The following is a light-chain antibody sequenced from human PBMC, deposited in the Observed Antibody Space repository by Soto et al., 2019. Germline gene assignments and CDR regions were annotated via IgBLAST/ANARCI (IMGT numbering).Light chain of an antibody. CDR1: QSVRSN. CDR2: GAS. Sequence: EIVMTQSPATLSVSPGERATLACRASQSVRSNVAWYQQKPGQAPRLLIYGASTSTTGIPARFSGSGSGTEFTLTISSLQSADFAVYYCQQYNTWPLFFGPGTKVDIK. V-gene: IGKV3-15*01. CDR3: QQYNTWPLF. J-gene: IGKJ3*01.